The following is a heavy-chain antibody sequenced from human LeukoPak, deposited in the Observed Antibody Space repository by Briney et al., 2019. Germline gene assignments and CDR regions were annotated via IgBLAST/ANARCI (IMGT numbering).Heavy chain of an antibody. J-gene: IGHJ3*02. D-gene: IGHD3-22*01. V-gene: IGHV3-30*03. Sequence: GALRLSCAASGFTFSNCGMHWVRQAPGKGLEWVAGISNDGNKKYYADSVKGRFTISRDNAKNSLYLQMNSLRAEDTAVYYCARVTLTYYYDSSGYPGAFDIWGQGTMVTVSS. CDR3: ARVTLTYYYDSSGYPGAFDI. CDR2: ISNDGNKK. CDR1: GFTFSNCG.